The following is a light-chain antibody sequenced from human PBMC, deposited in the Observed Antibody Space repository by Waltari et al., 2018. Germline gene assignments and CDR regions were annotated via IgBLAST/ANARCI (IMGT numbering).Light chain of an antibody. CDR2: DVT. V-gene: IGLV2-14*03. Sequence: QSALTQPASVSGSPGQSITISCTGTSSDVGGYNDVSWYQQHPGRAPKLMIFDVTNRPSGVSNRFSGSKSGNTASLAISGLQAEDEGDYYCSSFSSGSPHHVFGTGTKVTVL. CDR1: SSDVGGYND. CDR3: SSFSSGSPHHV. J-gene: IGLJ1*01.